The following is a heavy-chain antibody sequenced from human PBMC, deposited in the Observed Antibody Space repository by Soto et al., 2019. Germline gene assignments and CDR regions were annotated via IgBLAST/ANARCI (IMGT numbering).Heavy chain of an antibody. D-gene: IGHD6-19*01. V-gene: IGHV4-59*01. CDR2: IYYSGST. CDR1: GGSISSYY. CDR3: ASTAHSSGWYSGGFDY. Sequence: PSETLSLTCTVSGGSISSYYWSWIRQPPGKGLEWIGYIYYSGSTNCNPSLKSRVTISVDTSKNQFSLKLSSVTAADTAVYYCASTAHSSGWYSGGFDYWGQGTLVTVPS. J-gene: IGHJ4*02.